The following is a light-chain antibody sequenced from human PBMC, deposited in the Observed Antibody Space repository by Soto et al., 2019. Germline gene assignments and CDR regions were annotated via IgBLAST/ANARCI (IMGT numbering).Light chain of an antibody. J-gene: IGKJ4*01. Sequence: DIVLTQPPASLYLSHGERATLSCRASHSVSNFLAWYQQKPGQAPRLLIYGTSNRATGIPARFSGSGSGTDFTLTISSLEPEDFAVYYCQQHSSWLLTFGGGTKVDI. CDR3: QQHSSWLLT. CDR1: HSVSNF. V-gene: IGKV3-11*01. CDR2: GTS.